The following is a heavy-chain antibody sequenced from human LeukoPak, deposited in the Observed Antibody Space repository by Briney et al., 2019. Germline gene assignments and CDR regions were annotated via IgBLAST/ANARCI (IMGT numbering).Heavy chain of an antibody. CDR3: VRDSGSSYGYYFLH. D-gene: IGHD1-26*01. CDR2: ISSSSSHM. J-gene: IGHJ1*01. V-gene: IGHV3-21*01. CDR1: GFSFNSYS. Sequence: GGSLRLPCAASGFSFNSYSMYWVRQAPGKGLEWVSSISSSSSHMFYADSVKGRFSISRDNANNSLYLQMNSLRAEDTAVYYCVRDSGSSYGYYFLHWGQGTLVTVSS.